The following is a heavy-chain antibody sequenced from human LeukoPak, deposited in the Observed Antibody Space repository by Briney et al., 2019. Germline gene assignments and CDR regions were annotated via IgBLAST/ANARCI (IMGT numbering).Heavy chain of an antibody. D-gene: IGHD2-8*01. Sequence: GGSLRLSCAASGFTFSSYWMSWVRQAPGKGLEWVANIKQDGSEKYYVDSVKGRFTISRDNAKNSLYLQMNSLRAEDTAVYYCARGLEWFTPGAFDIWGQGTMVTLSS. CDR1: GFTFSSYW. CDR2: IKQDGSEK. V-gene: IGHV3-7*04. CDR3: ARGLEWFTPGAFDI. J-gene: IGHJ3*02.